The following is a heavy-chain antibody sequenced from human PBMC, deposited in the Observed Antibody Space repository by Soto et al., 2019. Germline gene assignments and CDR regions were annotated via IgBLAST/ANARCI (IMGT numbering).Heavy chain of an antibody. CDR2: ISAYNGNT. J-gene: IGHJ6*02. D-gene: IGHD5-12*01. Sequence: GASVKVSCKASGYTFTSYGISWVRQAPGQGLEWMGWISAYNGNTNYAQKLQGRVTMTTDTSTSTAYMELRSLRSDDTAVYYCARDGKKGYSGYDSRNYYYYYGMDVWGQGTTVTVSS. V-gene: IGHV1-18*01. CDR3: ARDGKKGYSGYDSRNYYYYYGMDV. CDR1: GYTFTSYG.